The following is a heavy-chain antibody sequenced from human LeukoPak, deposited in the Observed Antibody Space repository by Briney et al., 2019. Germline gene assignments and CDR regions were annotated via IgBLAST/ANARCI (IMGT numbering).Heavy chain of an antibody. CDR1: GFTFTSSA. Sequence: ASVKVSCKASGFTFTSSAVQWVRQARGQRLEWIGWIVVGSGNTNYAQKFQERVTITRDMSTSTAYTELSSLRSEDTAVYYCAAGGIVGATINFDYWGQGTLVTVSS. D-gene: IGHD1-26*01. J-gene: IGHJ4*02. CDR2: IVVGSGNT. V-gene: IGHV1-58*01. CDR3: AAGGIVGATINFDY.